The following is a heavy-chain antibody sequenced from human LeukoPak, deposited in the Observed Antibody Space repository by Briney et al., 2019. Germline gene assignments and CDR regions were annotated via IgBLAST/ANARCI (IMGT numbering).Heavy chain of an antibody. CDR3: ARVPRVAATCYDY. Sequence: SETLSLTCTVSGGSISSSSYYWGWIRQPPGKGLEWIGSIYYSGSTHYNPSLKSRVTISVDTSKNQFSLKLSSVTAADTAVYYCARVPRVAATCYDYWGQGTLVTVSS. D-gene: IGHD2-15*01. CDR1: GGSISSSSYY. J-gene: IGHJ4*02. V-gene: IGHV4-39*07. CDR2: IYYSGST.